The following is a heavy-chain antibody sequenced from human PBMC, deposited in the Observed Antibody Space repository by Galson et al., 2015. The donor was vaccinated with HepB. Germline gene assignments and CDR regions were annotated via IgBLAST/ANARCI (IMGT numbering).Heavy chain of an antibody. D-gene: IGHD2-8*01. V-gene: IGHV1-69*13. J-gene: IGHJ6*02. CDR2: IIPMSGTT. Sequence: SLKVSCKASGRTFSSYAITWVRQAPGQGLEWMGGIIPMSGTTDYAQTFQGRVTITADESTSTVYMELSSLRSEDTAVYYCARGRCTNGVCYDCYHGMDIWGQGTTVTVSS. CDR1: GRTFSSYA. CDR3: ARGRCTNGVCYDCYHGMDI.